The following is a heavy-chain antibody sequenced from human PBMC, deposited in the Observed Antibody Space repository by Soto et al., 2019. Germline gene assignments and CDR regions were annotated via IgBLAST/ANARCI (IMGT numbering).Heavy chain of an antibody. CDR2: IIPIFGTA. D-gene: IGHD4-17*01. CDR1: GGTFSSYA. CDR3: ARDPYGGNSGGYYYYGMDV. V-gene: IGHV1-69*13. Sequence: SVKVSCKASGGTFSSYAISWVRQAPGQGLEWMGGIIPIFGTANYAQKFQGRVTITADESTSTAYMELSSLRSEDTAVYYCARDPYGGNSGGYYYYGMDVWGQGTTVTVSS. J-gene: IGHJ6*02.